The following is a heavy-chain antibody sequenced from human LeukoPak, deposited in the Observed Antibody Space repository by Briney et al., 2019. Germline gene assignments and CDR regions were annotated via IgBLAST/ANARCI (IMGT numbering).Heavy chain of an antibody. V-gene: IGHV3-9*01. Sequence: HPGRSLRLSCAASGFTFDDYAMHWVRQAPGKGLEWVSGISWNSGSIGYADSVKGRFTISRDNAKNSLYLQMNSLRAEDTALYYCAKDQGYDILTGYSNYWGQGTLVTVSS. CDR3: AKDQGYDILTGYSNY. CDR2: ISWNSGSI. D-gene: IGHD3-9*01. J-gene: IGHJ4*02. CDR1: GFTFDDYA.